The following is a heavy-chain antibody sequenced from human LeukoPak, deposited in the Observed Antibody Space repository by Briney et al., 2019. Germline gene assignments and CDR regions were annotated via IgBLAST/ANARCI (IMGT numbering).Heavy chain of an antibody. CDR1: GFTFSSYW. D-gene: IGHD4-17*01. Sequence: GGSLRLSCAASGFTFSSYWMSWVRQAPGKGLEWVANIKQDGSEKYYVDSVKGRFTISRDNAKNSLYLQMNSLRAEDTAVYYCTTEVSVTSLGDYYYGMDVWGQGTTVTVSS. CDR2: IKQDGSEK. V-gene: IGHV3-7*01. J-gene: IGHJ6*02. CDR3: TTEVSVTSLGDYYYGMDV.